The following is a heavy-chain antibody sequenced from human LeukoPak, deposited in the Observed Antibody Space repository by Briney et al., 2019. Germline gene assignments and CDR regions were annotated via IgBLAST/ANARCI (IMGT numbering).Heavy chain of an antibody. CDR2: ISYDGSNK. J-gene: IGHJ3*02. V-gene: IGHV3-30*18. Sequence: GGSLRLSCAASGFTFSSYGMHWVRQALGKGLEWVAVISYDGSNKYYADSVKGRFTISRDNSKNTLYLQMNSLRAEDTAVYYCAKALYSGSYFCAFDIWGQGTMVTVSS. CDR1: GFTFSSYG. D-gene: IGHD1-26*01. CDR3: AKALYSGSYFCAFDI.